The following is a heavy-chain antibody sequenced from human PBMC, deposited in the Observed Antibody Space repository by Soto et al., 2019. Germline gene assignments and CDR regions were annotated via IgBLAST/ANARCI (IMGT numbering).Heavy chain of an antibody. CDR2: IYYSGNT. Sequence: QVQLQESGPGLVKPSQTLSLTCTVSGGSISSGDYHWSWIRQHPGKGLEWIGYIYYSGNTHYNPSLMSRITISVDMSKTQFSLRLNAVTAADTAVYYCARASRLSPVGYFDNWGQGTLVTVSS. V-gene: IGHV4-31*03. CDR3: ARASRLSPVGYFDN. CDR1: GGSISSGDYH. D-gene: IGHD1-26*01. J-gene: IGHJ4*02.